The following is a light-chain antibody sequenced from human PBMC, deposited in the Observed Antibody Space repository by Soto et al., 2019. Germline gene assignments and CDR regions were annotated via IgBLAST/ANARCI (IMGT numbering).Light chain of an antibody. V-gene: IGLV4-69*01. J-gene: IGLJ3*02. CDR1: SGHSDYA. CDR2: VNSDGSH. CDR3: QTWGTGIRV. Sequence: QAVVTQSPSASASLGASVKLTCTLNSGHSDYAIAWHQQQPEKGPRCLMKVNSDGSHNKGDGIPDRFSGSSSGAERYLTISSLQSEDEADYYCQTWGTGIRVFGGGTKLTVL.